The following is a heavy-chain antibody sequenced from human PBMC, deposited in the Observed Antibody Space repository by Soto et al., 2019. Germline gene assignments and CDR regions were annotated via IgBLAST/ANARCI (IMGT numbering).Heavy chain of an antibody. V-gene: IGHV4-39*01. CDR3: ARLSGGHYGSGTLDN. Sequence: PSETLSLTCTVSGGPISSSSFYWGWIRQPPGKGLECIGSIYYSGSPSYTPSPKSRVARSIDTSKNQFSRKLSSVTAADTAGYYCARLSGGHYGSGTLDNRGQGTLVTVSS. D-gene: IGHD3-10*01. J-gene: IGHJ4*02. CDR2: IYYSGSP. CDR1: GGPISSSSFY.